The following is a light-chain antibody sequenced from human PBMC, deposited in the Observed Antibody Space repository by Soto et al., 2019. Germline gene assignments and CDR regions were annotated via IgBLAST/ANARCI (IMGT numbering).Light chain of an antibody. CDR2: EVS. J-gene: IGLJ3*02. CDR1: NSDVGGYNY. V-gene: IGLV2-14*01. Sequence: QSVLTQPASVSGSTGQSITISCTGTNSDVGGYNYVSWYQQYPGKAPKLMIYEVSNRPSGVSNRFSGSKSGNTASLTISGLQAEDEADYYCSSYTSSILVFGGGTKVTVL. CDR3: SSYTSSILV.